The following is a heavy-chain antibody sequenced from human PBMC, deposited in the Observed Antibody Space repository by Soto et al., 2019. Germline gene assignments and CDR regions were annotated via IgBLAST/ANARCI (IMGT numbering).Heavy chain of an antibody. CDR1: GFSFSTSGVG. V-gene: IGHV2-5*02. D-gene: IGHD2-2*01. Sequence: QITLRESGPTLVKPTQTLTLTCTFSGFSFSTSGVGVGWIRQPPGKALEWLALIYWDDDKRYSPSLKSRLTITKVTSKNQVVLTMTNMDPVDTVTYYCVEGQPAPISAHWGQGTLVTVSS. CDR2: IYWDDDK. J-gene: IGHJ1*01. CDR3: VEGQPAPISAH.